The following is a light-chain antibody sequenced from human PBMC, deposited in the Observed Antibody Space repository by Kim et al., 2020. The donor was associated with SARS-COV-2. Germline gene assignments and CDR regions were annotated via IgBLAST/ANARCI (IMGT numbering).Light chain of an antibody. CDR2: DVS. V-gene: IGLV2-14*03. CDR3: SSYTSSSTLEV. J-gene: IGLJ1*01. CDR1: SSDVGGYNY. Sequence: QSITISCTGTSSDVGGYNYVSWYQKHPGKAHKLMIYDVSNRPSGVSNRFSGSKSGNTASLTISGLQAEDEADYYCSSYTSSSTLEVFGTGTKVTVL.